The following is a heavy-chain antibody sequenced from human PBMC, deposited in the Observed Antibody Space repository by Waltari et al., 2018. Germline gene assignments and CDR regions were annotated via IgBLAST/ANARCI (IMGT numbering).Heavy chain of an antibody. J-gene: IGHJ6*03. CDR1: GFTFSSYS. Sequence: EVQLVESGGGLVKPGGSLRLSCAASGFTFSSYSMNWVRQAPGKGLEWVSSISSSSSYIYYADSVKGRFTISRDNAKNSLYLQMNSLRAEDTAVYYCARDSIVGATPFGYYYYMDVWGKGTTVTVSS. V-gene: IGHV3-21*01. CDR2: ISSSSSYI. CDR3: ARDSIVGATPFGYYYYMDV. D-gene: IGHD1-26*01.